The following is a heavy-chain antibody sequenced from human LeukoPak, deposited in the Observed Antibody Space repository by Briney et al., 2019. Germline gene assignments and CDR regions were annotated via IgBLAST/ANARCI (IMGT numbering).Heavy chain of an antibody. CDR3: ARIGCSSTSCYGNSVDP. CDR2: ISTYNAKT. D-gene: IGHD2-2*01. J-gene: IGHJ5*02. CDR1: GYTLANYG. V-gene: IGHV1-18*01. Sequence: ASVKVSCKASGYTLANYGFNWVRQAPGQGLEWIGWISTYNAKTLYAQKFQGRVTMTTDTSTSTAYMELRSLRSDDTAVYYCARIGCSSTSCYGNSVDPWGQGTLVTVSS.